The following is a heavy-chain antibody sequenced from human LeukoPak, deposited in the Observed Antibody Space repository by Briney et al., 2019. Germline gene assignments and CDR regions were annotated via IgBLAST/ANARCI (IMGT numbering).Heavy chain of an antibody. CDR1: GFTFNTYG. D-gene: IGHD3-9*01. CDR2: ISGSGGNT. V-gene: IGHV3-23*01. Sequence: QPGGSLRLSCAASGFTFNTYGMSWVRQAPGKGLEWISTISGSGGNTYYADSVKGRFTISRENSKNTLYLLMNSLRAEDTAIYYCAKGLRYFDAGIWGKGTTVTISS. CDR3: AKGLRYFDAGI. J-gene: IGHJ6*04.